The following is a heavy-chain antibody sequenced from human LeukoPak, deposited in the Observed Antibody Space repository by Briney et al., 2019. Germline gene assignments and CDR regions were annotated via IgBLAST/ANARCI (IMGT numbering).Heavy chain of an antibody. V-gene: IGHV3-23*01. D-gene: IGHD6-19*01. CDR2: ISGSSRTI. Sequence: PGGSLRLSCAASGFTFSSFAMSWVRQPPGKGLEWVSFISGSSRTIYYADSVKGLFTISRDNSRNTVYLQMNSLRAEDTALYYCAKSPTRQYSSGWYYFDYWGQGTLVTVSS. CDR3: AKSPTRQYSSGWYYFDY. J-gene: IGHJ4*02. CDR1: GFTFSSFA.